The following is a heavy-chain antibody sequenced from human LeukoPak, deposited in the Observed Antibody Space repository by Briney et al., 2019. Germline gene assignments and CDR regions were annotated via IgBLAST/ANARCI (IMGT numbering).Heavy chain of an antibody. J-gene: IGHJ4*02. CDR3: AGKTYYYDSSGSHPVDY. Sequence: GGSLRLSCAASEFTFNNYAMSWVRQAPGKGLEWVSSLSANGANTYSADSVKGRFIISRDNSKNTLYLQVNSLRPEDTAVYYCAGKTYYYDSSGSHPVDYWGQGTLVTVSS. D-gene: IGHD3-22*01. V-gene: IGHV3-23*01. CDR2: LSANGANT. CDR1: EFTFNNYA.